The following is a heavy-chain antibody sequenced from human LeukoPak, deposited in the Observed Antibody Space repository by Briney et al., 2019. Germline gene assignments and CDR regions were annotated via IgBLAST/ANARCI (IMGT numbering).Heavy chain of an antibody. J-gene: IGHJ5*02. CDR3: ARVDSDIAAAGTGPYNWFDP. D-gene: IGHD6-13*01. Sequence: ASVKVSCKASGYTFTSYGISWVRQAPGQGLEWMGWISAYNGNTNYAQKLQGRVTMTTDTSTSTAYVELRSLRSDDTAVYYCARVDSDIAAAGTGPYNWFDPWGQGTLVTVSS. CDR2: ISAYNGNT. V-gene: IGHV1-18*01. CDR1: GYTFTSYG.